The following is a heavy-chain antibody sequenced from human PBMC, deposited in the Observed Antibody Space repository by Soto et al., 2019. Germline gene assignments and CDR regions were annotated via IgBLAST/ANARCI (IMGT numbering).Heavy chain of an antibody. CDR3: AKAGSRFIAVAGYLSCYFDY. Sequence: GGSLRLSCAASGFTFSSYAMSWVRQAPGKGLEWVSAISGSGGSTYYADSVKGRFTISRDNSKNTLYLQMNSLRAEDTAVYYCAKAGSRFIAVAGYLSCYFDYWGQGTLVTVSS. J-gene: IGHJ4*02. D-gene: IGHD6-19*01. V-gene: IGHV3-23*01. CDR1: GFTFSSYA. CDR2: ISGSGGST.